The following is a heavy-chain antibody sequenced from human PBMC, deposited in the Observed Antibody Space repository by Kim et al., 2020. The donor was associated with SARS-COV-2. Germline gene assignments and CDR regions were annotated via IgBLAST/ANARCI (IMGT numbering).Heavy chain of an antibody. Sequence: SETLSLTCTVSGGSLSPYYWSWIRQPPGKGLEWIGYMHYSGRANYSPSLKSRVAISVDTSKNHFSLNLTSVTAADTAKYFCARFQHGSGSYLDPFDIWGQGTLVPVSS. CDR2: MHYSGRA. CDR1: GGSLSPYY. CDR3: ARFQHGSGSYLDPFDI. V-gene: IGHV4-59*01. J-gene: IGHJ3*02. D-gene: IGHD3-10*01.